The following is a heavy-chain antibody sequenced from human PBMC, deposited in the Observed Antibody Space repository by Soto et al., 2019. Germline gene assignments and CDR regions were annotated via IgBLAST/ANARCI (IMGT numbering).Heavy chain of an antibody. CDR2: ISANNDHT. CDR1: GYTLNTYG. V-gene: IGHV1-18*04. CDR3: ARGTYFDY. Sequence: QVQLVQSGAEVKKPGASVKVSCKASGYTLNTYGITWVRQAPGQGLEWMGWISANNDHTNYPQKLQSRVTMTTDTSTRTAYMELRSLTSDDAAVYCCARGTYFDYWGQGTLVTVSS. J-gene: IGHJ4*02.